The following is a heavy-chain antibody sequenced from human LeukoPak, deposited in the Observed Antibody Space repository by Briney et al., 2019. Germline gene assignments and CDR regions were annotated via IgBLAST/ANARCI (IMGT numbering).Heavy chain of an antibody. J-gene: IGHJ4*02. CDR2: INHGGNT. V-gene: IGHV4-34*01. CDR3: ARQEIGNCSSTSCYSFDY. D-gene: IGHD2-2*02. CDR1: GGSFSGYY. Sequence: SETLSLTCAVYGGSFSGYYWSWIRQPPGKGLEWIGEINHGGNTNYNPSLKSRVSISVDTSKNQFSLKLISVTAADTAVYYCARQEIGNCSSTSCYSFDYWGQGTLVTVSS.